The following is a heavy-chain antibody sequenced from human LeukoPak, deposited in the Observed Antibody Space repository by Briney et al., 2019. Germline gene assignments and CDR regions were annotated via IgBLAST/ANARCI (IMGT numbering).Heavy chain of an antibody. V-gene: IGHV3-48*04. J-gene: IGHJ4*02. D-gene: IGHD5-12*01. CDR2: ISSSGSTI. CDR3: ARDPGSGYEEHFDY. Sequence: GGSLRLSCAASGFTFSSYGMSWVRQAPGKGLEWVSYISSSGSTIYYADSVKGRFTISRDNAKNSLYLQMNSLRAEDTAVYYCARDPGSGYEEHFDYWGQGTLVTVSS. CDR1: GFTFSSYG.